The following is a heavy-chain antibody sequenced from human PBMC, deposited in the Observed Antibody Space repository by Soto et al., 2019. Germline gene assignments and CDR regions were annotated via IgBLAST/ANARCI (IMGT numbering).Heavy chain of an antibody. CDR3: ARGRATRSTLDV. Sequence: GGSLRLSCAASGFTFSNYVIFWVRQAPGTGLEWVSVIAYDGTNTYYAESVKDRLSVSRDSSRKTVYMQMNSLRAEDTAVYYCARGRATRSTLDVWGQGTLVTVSS. D-gene: IGHD6-13*01. CDR1: GFTFSNYV. CDR2: IAYDGTNT. V-gene: IGHV3-30-3*01. J-gene: IGHJ6*02.